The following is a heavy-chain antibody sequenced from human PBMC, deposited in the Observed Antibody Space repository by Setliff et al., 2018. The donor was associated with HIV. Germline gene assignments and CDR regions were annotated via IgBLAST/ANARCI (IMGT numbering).Heavy chain of an antibody. Sequence: VSCKASGYTFTGYYMHWLRQAPGQGLEWMGWINPNGGGTNYAQKFQGRVTMTRDTSISTAYMELSRLRSDDTAVYYCARNPDTSGYLYYYYYMDVWGKGTTVTVSS. D-gene: IGHD3-22*01. CDR1: GYTFTGYY. CDR3: ARNPDTSGYLYYYYYMDV. V-gene: IGHV1-2*02. J-gene: IGHJ6*03. CDR2: INPNGGGT.